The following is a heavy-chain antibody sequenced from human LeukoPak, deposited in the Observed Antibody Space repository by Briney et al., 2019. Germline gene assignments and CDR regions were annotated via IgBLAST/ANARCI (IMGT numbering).Heavy chain of an antibody. J-gene: IGHJ4*02. V-gene: IGHV3-33*01. D-gene: IGHD4-11*01. CDR3: TRDLMTTVTTAPSSTDY. CDR2: IWYDGSNK. CDR1: GFTFSSHG. Sequence: GGSLRLSCAASGFTFSSHGMHWVRQAPGKGLEWVAVIWYDGSNKYYADSVKGRFTISRDNSKNTLYLQMNSLRAEDTAVYYCTRDLMTTVTTAPSSTDYWGQGTLVTVSS.